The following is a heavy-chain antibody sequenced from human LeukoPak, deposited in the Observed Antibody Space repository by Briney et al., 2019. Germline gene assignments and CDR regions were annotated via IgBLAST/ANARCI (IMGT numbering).Heavy chain of an antibody. CDR1: GFTFDKFA. CDR3: AKGDNFGRVADAFDS. CDR2: ITSGADT. J-gene: IGHJ3*01. Sequence: PGGSLRLSCAASGFTFDKFAMSWVRQAPGKGLQWVSTITSGADTYYADSVKGRFSISRDTSRNTVSVQMHSLRADDTAVYFCAKGDNFGRVADAFDSWGQGTMVTVSS. D-gene: IGHD1-1*01. V-gene: IGHV3-23*01.